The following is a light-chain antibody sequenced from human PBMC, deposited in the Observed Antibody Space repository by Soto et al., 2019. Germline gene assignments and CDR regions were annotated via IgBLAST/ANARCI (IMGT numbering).Light chain of an antibody. J-gene: IGKJ1*01. Sequence: DIQMTQSPSTLSASVGDRVTITCRASQSISTWLAWFQQKPGKAPKLLIYDASSLGSGVPSRFSGYGSGTEFTRTIGSLQPDDFATYYCQQYSSYSPRTFGQGTKGEIK. V-gene: IGKV1-5*01. CDR2: DAS. CDR1: QSISTW. CDR3: QQYSSYSPRT.